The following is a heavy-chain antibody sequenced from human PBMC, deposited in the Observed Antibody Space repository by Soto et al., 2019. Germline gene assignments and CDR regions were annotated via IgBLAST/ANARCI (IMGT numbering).Heavy chain of an antibody. CDR2: ISGSGGST. J-gene: IGHJ4*02. CDR3: AKDPNNWNPGPLDY. V-gene: IGHV3-23*01. CDR1: GFTFSIYA. Sequence: GGSLRLSCAASGFTFSIYAMSWVRQAPGKGLEWVSAISGSGGSTYYADSVKGRFTISRDNSKNTLYLQMNSLRAEDTAVYYCAKDPNNWNPGPLDYWGQGTLVTVSS. D-gene: IGHD1-20*01.